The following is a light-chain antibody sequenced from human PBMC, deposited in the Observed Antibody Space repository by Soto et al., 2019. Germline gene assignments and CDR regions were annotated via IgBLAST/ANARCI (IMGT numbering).Light chain of an antibody. CDR1: SSDFGGYNY. CDR2: EVS. CDR3: SSYTRQYTPSYV. J-gene: IGLJ1*01. Sequence: QSVLTQPASVSGSPGQSITLSCTGTSSDFGGYNYVSWYQQHPGKAPKLMIYEVSNRPSGISHRFSGSKSGNTASLTISGLRAEDEADYYCSSYTRQYTPSYVFGTGTKVTVL. V-gene: IGLV2-14*01.